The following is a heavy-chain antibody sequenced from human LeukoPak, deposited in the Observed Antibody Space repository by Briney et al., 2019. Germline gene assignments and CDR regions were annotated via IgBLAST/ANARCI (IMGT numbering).Heavy chain of an antibody. Sequence: GGSLRLSCAASGFTFSKYGRNWVRQAPGKGLEWVSGIFGSGGSTHYADSVKGRFTISRDNSKNTVYLQMNSLRAEDTAVYYCAKTTTGYSSGRFPGWPVDYWGQGTLVTVSS. J-gene: IGHJ4*02. CDR3: AKTTTGYSSGRFPGWPVDY. D-gene: IGHD6-19*01. CDR1: GFTFSKYG. CDR2: IFGSGGST. V-gene: IGHV3-23*01.